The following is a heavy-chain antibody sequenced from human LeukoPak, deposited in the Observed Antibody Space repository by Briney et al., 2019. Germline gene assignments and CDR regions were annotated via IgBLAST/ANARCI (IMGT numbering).Heavy chain of an antibody. CDR2: ISSSSSTV. Sequence: GGSLRLSCVASGFTFSNYNMNWVRQAPGKGLEWVSYISSSSSTVYYANSVKGRFTISRDNAENSLYLQMNSLRVEDTAVYARAPTVLVGYCSSSSCQADYWGQGTLVTVSS. CDR3: APTVLVGYCSSSSCQADY. D-gene: IGHD2-2*01. V-gene: IGHV3-48*04. J-gene: IGHJ4*02. CDR1: GFTFSNYN.